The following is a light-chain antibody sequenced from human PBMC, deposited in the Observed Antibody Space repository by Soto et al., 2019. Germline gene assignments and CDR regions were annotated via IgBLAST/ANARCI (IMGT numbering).Light chain of an antibody. CDR2: DVS. Sequence: DVVLTQSPLSLPVTLGQPASISCRSSQSLVSSDGDPYLNWFQQRPSQSPRRLIYDVSKRDPGVPDRFSGSGSGTDFTLKISRVEAEDVGVYYCMQGTHWPPFTFGPGTRVDLK. V-gene: IGKV2-30*01. J-gene: IGKJ3*01. CDR3: MQGTHWPPFT. CDR1: QSLVSSDGDPY.